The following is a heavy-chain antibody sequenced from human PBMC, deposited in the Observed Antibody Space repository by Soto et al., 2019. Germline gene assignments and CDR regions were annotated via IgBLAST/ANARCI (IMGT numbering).Heavy chain of an antibody. V-gene: IGHV4-31*03. D-gene: IGHD3-10*01. Sequence: SETLSLTCTVSGGSISSGGYYWSWIRQHPGKGLEWIGYIYYSGSTYYNPSLKSRVTISVDTSKNQFSLKLSSVTAADTAVYYCARVPSGIRAPLYYFDYWGQGTLVTVSS. CDR2: IYYSGST. CDR3: ARVPSGIRAPLYYFDY. J-gene: IGHJ4*02. CDR1: GGSISSGGYY.